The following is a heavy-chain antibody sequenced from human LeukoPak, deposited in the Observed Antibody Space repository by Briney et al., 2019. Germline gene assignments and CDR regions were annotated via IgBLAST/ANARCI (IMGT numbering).Heavy chain of an antibody. V-gene: IGHV4-39*01. J-gene: IGHJ6*03. CDR2: INHSGST. Sequence: PSETLSLTCTVSGGSISSSSYYWSWIRQPPGKGLEWIGEINHSGSTNYNPSLKSRVTISVDTSKNQFSLKLSSVTAADTAVYYCARHGIAAAGYWRYYYYMDVWGKGTTVTISS. CDR1: GGSISSSSYY. CDR3: ARHGIAAAGYWRYYYYMDV. D-gene: IGHD6-13*01.